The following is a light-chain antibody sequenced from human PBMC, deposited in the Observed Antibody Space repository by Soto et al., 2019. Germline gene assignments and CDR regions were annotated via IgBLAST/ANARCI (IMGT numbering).Light chain of an antibody. V-gene: IGKV3-11*01. CDR2: DAS. CDR1: QTVNRYY. Sequence: DNVLTQSPGTLYLSHGERATLSCRASQTVNRYYLAWYQQKPGQAPGLLIYDASNRATGIRARFSGSGSGTDFTLTIISLEAEDFAVYYCQQRSSLRPITFGQGTRLEI. CDR3: QQRSSLRPIT. J-gene: IGKJ5*01.